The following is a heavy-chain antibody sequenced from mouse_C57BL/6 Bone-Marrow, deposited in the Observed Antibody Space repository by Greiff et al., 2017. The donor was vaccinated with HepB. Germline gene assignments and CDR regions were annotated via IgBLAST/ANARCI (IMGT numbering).Heavy chain of an antibody. J-gene: IGHJ4*01. V-gene: IGHV5-12*01. D-gene: IGHD2-3*01. CDR2: ISNGGGST. CDR1: GFTFSDYY. CDR3: ASYDGYYKRGAMDY. Sequence: EVHLVESGGGLVQPGGSLKLSCAASGFTFSDYYMYWVRQTPEKRLEWVAYISNGGGSTYYPDTVKGRFTISRDNAKNTLYLQMSRLKSEDTAMYYCASYDGYYKRGAMDYWGQGTSVTVSS.